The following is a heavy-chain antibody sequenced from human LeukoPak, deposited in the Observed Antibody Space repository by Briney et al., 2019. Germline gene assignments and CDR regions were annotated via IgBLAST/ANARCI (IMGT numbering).Heavy chain of an antibody. J-gene: IGHJ4*02. CDR2: FYPEDGET. D-gene: IGHD3-3*01. CDR1: GYTLTELS. V-gene: IGHV1-24*01. CDR3: ATTGPDFWSGYYDY. Sequence: VASVKVSCKVSGYTLTELSMQWVRQAHGKGGEWMGGFYPEDGETIYAQKFQGRVTMTEDTSTDTAYMELSSLRSEDTAVYYCATTGPDFWSGYYDYWGQGTLVTVSS.